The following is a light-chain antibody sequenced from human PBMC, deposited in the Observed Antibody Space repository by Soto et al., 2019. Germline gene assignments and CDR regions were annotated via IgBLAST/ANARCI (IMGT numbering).Light chain of an antibody. V-gene: IGKV1-5*03. Sequence: DIQMTQSPSTLSASVGDRVTITCRASQSISSWLAWYQQKPGKAPNLLIYKASTLESGVPSSFSGSGSGTEFTLTISSLQPDDFATYYCQQYNTYPWTFGQGTMVEIK. J-gene: IGKJ1*01. CDR1: QSISSW. CDR2: KAS. CDR3: QQYNTYPWT.